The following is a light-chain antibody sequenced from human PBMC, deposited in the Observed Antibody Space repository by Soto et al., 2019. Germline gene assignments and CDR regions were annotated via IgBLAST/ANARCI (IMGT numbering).Light chain of an antibody. CDR3: QQYNNWPSWT. Sequence: EKVMTQSPATLSMSLGERATLSCRASQSVSSYLAWYQQKPGQAPRLLIYGASTRATGIPARFSGSGSGTEFTLTISSLQSEHFAVYYCQQYNNWPSWTFGQGTKVDIK. J-gene: IGKJ1*01. CDR1: QSVSSY. V-gene: IGKV3-15*01. CDR2: GAS.